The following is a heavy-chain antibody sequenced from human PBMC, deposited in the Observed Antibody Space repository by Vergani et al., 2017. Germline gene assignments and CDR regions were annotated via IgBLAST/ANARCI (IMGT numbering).Heavy chain of an antibody. CDR1: GYTFTGYY. CDR2: INPNSGGT. D-gene: IGHD3-3*01. V-gene: IGHV1-2*02. Sequence: QVQLVQSGAEVKKPEASVKVSCKASGYTFTGYYMHWVRQAPGQGLEWMGWINPNSGGTNYAQKFQGRVTMTRDTSISTAYMELSRLRSDDTAVYYCARYDFWSGYTNWFDPWGQGTLVTVSS. CDR3: ARYDFWSGYTNWFDP. J-gene: IGHJ5*02.